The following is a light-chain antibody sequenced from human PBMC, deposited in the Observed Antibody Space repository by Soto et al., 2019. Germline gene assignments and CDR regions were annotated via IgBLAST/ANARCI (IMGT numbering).Light chain of an antibody. V-gene: IGLV1-51*01. J-gene: IGLJ2*01. Sequence: QSVLTQPPSVSAAPGQKVTISCSGSSSNIGNNYVSWYQQLPGTAPKLLIYDNNKRPSGIPDRFSGSKSGTSATLGITGLQTGAEADYYCGTWDSSLSALVFGGGTKLTVL. CDR3: GTWDSSLSALV. CDR1: SSNIGNNY. CDR2: DNN.